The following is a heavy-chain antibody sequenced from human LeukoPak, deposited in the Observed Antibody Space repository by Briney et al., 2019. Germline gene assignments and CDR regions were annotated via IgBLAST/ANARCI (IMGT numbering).Heavy chain of an antibody. CDR3: ASPVIVSRALDI. CDR1: GFTFSSYE. D-gene: IGHD3-16*02. V-gene: IGHV3-48*03. J-gene: IGHJ3*02. Sequence: PGGSLRLSCAASGFTFSSYEMNWVRQAPGKGLEWVSYISSSGSTIYYADSVKGRFTISRDNAKNSLYLQMNSLRAEDTAVYYCASPVIVSRALDIWGQGTMVTVSS. CDR2: ISSSGSTI.